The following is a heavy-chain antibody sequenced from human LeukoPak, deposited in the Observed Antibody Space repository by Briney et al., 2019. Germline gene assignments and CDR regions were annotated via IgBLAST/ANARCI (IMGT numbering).Heavy chain of an antibody. CDR1: GFTFSSYS. Sequence: GGSLRLSCAASGFTFSSYSMNWVRQAPGKGLEWVSYISSSSSTIYYADSVKGRFTISRDNAKNSLYLQMNSLRAEDTAVYYCAREGGSQGAIPPFDPWGQGTLVTVSS. CDR3: AREGGSQGAIPPFDP. V-gene: IGHV3-48*01. D-gene: IGHD1-26*01. CDR2: ISSSSSTI. J-gene: IGHJ5*02.